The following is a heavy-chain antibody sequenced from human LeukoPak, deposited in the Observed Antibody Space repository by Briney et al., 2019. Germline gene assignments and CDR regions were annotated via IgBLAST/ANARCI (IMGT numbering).Heavy chain of an antibody. CDR2: IIPIFGTA. CDR3: ARALSGGTARTSNYMDV. Sequence: SVKVSCKSSGGTFSSYAISWVRQAPGQGLEWMGGIIPIFGTANYAQKFQGRVTITTGESTSTAYMELSSLRSEDTAVYYCARALSGGTARTSNYMDVWGKGTTVTVSS. D-gene: IGHD6-13*01. CDR1: GGTFSSYA. J-gene: IGHJ6*03. V-gene: IGHV1-69*05.